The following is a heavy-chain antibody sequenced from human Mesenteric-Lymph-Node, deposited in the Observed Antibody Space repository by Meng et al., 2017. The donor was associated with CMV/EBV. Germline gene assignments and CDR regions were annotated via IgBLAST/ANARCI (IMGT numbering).Heavy chain of an antibody. CDR1: GFTFSSYW. CDR2: IKQDGSEK. D-gene: IGHD1-26*01. J-gene: IGHJ4*02. CDR3: ARVYVGATNHFDY. V-gene: IGHV3-7*01. Sequence: GESLKISCAASGFTFSSYWMSWVRQAPGKGLEWVANIKQDGSEKYYVDSVKGRFTISRDNAKNSLYLQMNSLRAEDTAVYYCARVYVGATNHFDYWGQGTLVTVSS.